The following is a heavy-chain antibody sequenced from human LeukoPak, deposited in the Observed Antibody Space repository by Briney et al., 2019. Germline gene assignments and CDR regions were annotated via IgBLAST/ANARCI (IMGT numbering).Heavy chain of an antibody. CDR3: ARNGAAGTPNRFFNWFDP. Sequence: GESLKISCKGSGYSFTTYWLGWVRQMPGKGLEWMGLIYPGNSDTRYSPSFQGQVTISADKSIDTAYLQWSSLQASDTAIYYCARNGAAGTPNRFFNWFDPWGQGTLVTVSS. CDR2: IYPGNSDT. CDR1: GYSFTTYW. D-gene: IGHD6-13*01. J-gene: IGHJ5*02. V-gene: IGHV5-51*01.